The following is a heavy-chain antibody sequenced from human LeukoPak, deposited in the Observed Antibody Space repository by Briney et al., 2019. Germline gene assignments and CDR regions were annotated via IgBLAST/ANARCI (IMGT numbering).Heavy chain of an antibody. CDR3: ARSEYDLQGSSARWPDY. CDR2: IIPIFGTA. J-gene: IGHJ4*02. V-gene: IGHV1-69*13. Sequence: SVKVSCTASGGTFSSYAISWVRQAPGQGLEWMGGIIPIFGTANYAQKFQGRVTITADESTSTAYMELSSLRSEDTAVYYCARSEYDLQGSSARWPDYWGQGALVTVSS. CDR1: GGTFSSYA. D-gene: IGHD2/OR15-2a*01.